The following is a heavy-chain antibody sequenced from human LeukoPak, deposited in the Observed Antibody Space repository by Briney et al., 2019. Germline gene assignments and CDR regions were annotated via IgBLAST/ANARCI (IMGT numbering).Heavy chain of an antibody. CDR3: ERGGKAVAVSLDY. CDR2: TYYRSKWYN. D-gene: IGHD6-19*01. Sequence: SQTLSLTCAISGDSVSSNSAAWNWIRQSPSRGLEWLGRTYYRSKWYNDYEVSVKSRITINPDTSKNKFSLQMNSVTPEDTAVYYCERGGKAVAVSLDYWGQGTLVTVSS. V-gene: IGHV6-1*01. J-gene: IGHJ4*02. CDR1: GDSVSSNSAA.